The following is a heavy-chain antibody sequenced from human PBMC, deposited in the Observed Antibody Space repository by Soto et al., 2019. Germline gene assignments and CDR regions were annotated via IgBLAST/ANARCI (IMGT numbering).Heavy chain of an antibody. CDR2: IKQDESEK. Sequence: EVQLVESGGGLVQTGGSLRLSCTASGFTFSDSWMTWVRQAPGKGLEWVARIKQDESEKKYADSVKGRFSISRDNAKNSMYLQMDSLRGEDTAVYYCVRGGSNYASWGQGTLVTVSS. D-gene: IGHD4-4*01. V-gene: IGHV3-7*01. CDR1: GFTFSDSW. J-gene: IGHJ5*02. CDR3: VRGGSNYAS.